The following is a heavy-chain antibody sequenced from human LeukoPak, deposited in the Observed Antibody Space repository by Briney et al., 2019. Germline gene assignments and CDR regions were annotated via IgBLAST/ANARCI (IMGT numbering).Heavy chain of an antibody. J-gene: IGHJ4*02. D-gene: IGHD1-26*01. Sequence: PGGSLRLSCAASGFTFSSYWMHWVRQAPGKGLVWVSRINGDGSSTSYADSVKGRFTISRDNAKNTLYLQMNSLRAEDTAVYYCARDWDDHPDYWGQGTLVTV. V-gene: IGHV3-74*01. CDR2: INGDGSST. CDR3: ARDWDDHPDY. CDR1: GFTFSSYW.